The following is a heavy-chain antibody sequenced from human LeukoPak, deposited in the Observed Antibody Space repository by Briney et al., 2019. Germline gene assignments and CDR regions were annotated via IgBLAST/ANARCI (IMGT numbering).Heavy chain of an antibody. D-gene: IGHD3-9*01. CDR3: ARLYYDILTGYLHFDY. V-gene: IGHV4-59*08. CDR2: IYYSGST. J-gene: IGHJ4*02. Sequence: PSETLPLTCTVSGGSISSYYWSWIRQPPGKGLEWIGYIYYSGSTNYNPSLKSRVTISVDTSKNQFSLKLSSVTAADTAVYYCARLYYDILTGYLHFDYWGQGTLVTVSS. CDR1: GGSISSYY.